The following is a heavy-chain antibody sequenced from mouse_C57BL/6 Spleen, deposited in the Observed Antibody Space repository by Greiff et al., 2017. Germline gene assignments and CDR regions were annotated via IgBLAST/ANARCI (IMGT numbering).Heavy chain of an antibody. Sequence: QVQLQQPGTELVKPGASVKLSCKASGYTFTSYWMHWVKQRPGQGLEWIGNINPSNGGTNYNEKFKSKATLTVDKSSSTAYMQLSSRTSEDSAVYYCAREGGLRRAMDYWGQGTSVTVSS. CDR3: AREGGLRRAMDY. V-gene: IGHV1-53*01. D-gene: IGHD2-4*01. CDR1: GYTFTSYW. CDR2: INPSNGGT. J-gene: IGHJ4*01.